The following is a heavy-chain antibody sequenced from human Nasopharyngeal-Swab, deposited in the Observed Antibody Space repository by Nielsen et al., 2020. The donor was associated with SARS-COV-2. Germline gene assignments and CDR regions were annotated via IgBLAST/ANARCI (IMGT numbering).Heavy chain of an antibody. J-gene: IGHJ3*02. CDR3: ARCIAVAVPDAFDI. V-gene: IGHV6-1*01. D-gene: IGHD6-19*01. CDR2: TYYRSKWYN. CDR1: GDSVSSSSAA. Sequence: SETLSLTCAISGDSVSSSSAAWNWIRQSPSRGLEWLGRTYYRSKWYNDYAVSVKSRITINPDTSKNQFSLHLNSVTPEDTAVYYCARCIAVAVPDAFDIWGRGTMVTVSS.